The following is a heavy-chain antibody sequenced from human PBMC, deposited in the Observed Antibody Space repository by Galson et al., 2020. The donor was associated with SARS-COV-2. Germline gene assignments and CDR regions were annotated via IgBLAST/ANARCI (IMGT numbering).Heavy chain of an antibody. CDR3: ARAASGFYYYMDA. J-gene: IGHJ6*03. CDR1: GASVSSDNDY. CDR2: IYYSGSTNYNIYYSGRT. V-gene: IGHV4-61*03. Sequence: SETLSLTCTVSGASVSSDNDYWTWIRQPPGKGLEWIGYIYYSGSTNYNIYYSGRTNYNPSLKSRVTISVDTSKNHFSLNLTSVTNADTAVYYCARAASGFYYYMDAWGKGTTVTVSS. D-gene: IGHD3-10*01.